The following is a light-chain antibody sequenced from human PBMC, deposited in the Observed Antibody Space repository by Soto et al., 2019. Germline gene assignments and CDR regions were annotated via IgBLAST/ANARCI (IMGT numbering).Light chain of an antibody. CDR3: QQYGSSST. CDR1: QTISSSS. J-gene: IGKJ5*01. V-gene: IGKV3-20*01. CDR2: GAS. Sequence: LVLTQSPGTLSLSPGERATLSCRASQTISSSSLAWYQQKGGQAPRLLIYGASSRATGIPDRFSGSGSGTDFTLTISRLEPDDFAVYYCQQYGSSSTFGQGTRLEIK.